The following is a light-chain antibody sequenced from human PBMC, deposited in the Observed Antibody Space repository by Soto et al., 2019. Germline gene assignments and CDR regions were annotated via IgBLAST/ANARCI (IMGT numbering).Light chain of an antibody. CDR1: QSISSW. V-gene: IGKV1-5*01. CDR2: DAS. CDR3: QQYNSYSPT. J-gene: IGKJ1*01. Sequence: DIQITQSPSTLSASVGDRVTITCRASQSISSWLAWYQQKPGKAPKLLIYDASSLESGVPSRFSGSGSGTEFTLTISSLQPDDFATYYCQQYNSYSPTFGQGTKGEIK.